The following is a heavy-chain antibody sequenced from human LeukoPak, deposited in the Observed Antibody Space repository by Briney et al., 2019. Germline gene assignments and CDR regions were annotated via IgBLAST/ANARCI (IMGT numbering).Heavy chain of an antibody. D-gene: IGHD2-15*01. J-gene: IGHJ4*02. CDR3: ARDERYCSGGSCYYGGEGY. CDR2: ISAYNGNT. V-gene: IGHV1-18*01. Sequence: ASVKVSCKASGYTFIRFGFSWVRQAPGQGLEWMGWISAYNGNTNYAQKLQGRVTLTTDTSTSTAYMERTSLRSDDTAVYYCARDERYCSGGSCYYGGEGYWGQGTLVTVSS. CDR1: GYTFIRFG.